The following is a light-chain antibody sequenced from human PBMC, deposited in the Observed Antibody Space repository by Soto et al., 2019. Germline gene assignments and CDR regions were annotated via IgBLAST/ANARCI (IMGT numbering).Light chain of an antibody. J-gene: IGKJ2*01. V-gene: IGKV1-39*01. CDR3: QQSYSIPMYT. Sequence: DIQMTQSPSSLSASVGDRVTITCRASQRIASYLNWYQQRPGKAPKLLIYAASSLQSGVPSRFSGSGSGTDFTLTISSLQPEDFATYYCQQSYSIPMYTFGQGTKLEIK. CDR1: QRIASY. CDR2: AAS.